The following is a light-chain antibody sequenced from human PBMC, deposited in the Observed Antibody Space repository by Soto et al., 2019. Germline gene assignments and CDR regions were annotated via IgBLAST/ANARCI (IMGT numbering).Light chain of an antibody. CDR3: QQYHHWPPLT. J-gene: IGKJ4*01. CDR2: GAS. CDR1: QSVSSN. V-gene: IGKV3D-15*01. Sequence: EIAMTQSPATLSVSPGGRATLSCRASQSVSSNLAWYRQRPGQPPRLLIYGASTRATGIPARFSGSGSGTEFTLTISSLQSEDSAVYYCQQYHHWPPLTFGGGTKVEIK.